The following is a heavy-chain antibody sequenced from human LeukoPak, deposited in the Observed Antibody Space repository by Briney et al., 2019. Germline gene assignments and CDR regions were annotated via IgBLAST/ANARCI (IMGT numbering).Heavy chain of an antibody. CDR1: GFTFSRCT. V-gene: IGHV3-30-3*01. Sequence: PGGSLRLSCAASGFTFSRCTMHWVRQAPGKGLEWVALISKDGSTINYAASVKGRFTISGDNSNNMVYLQMNSLRTEDTAAYYCSSATFEVGGAVDYWGQGTLVTVSS. CDR2: ISKDGSTI. J-gene: IGHJ4*02. CDR3: SSATFEVGGAVDY. D-gene: IGHD3-3*01.